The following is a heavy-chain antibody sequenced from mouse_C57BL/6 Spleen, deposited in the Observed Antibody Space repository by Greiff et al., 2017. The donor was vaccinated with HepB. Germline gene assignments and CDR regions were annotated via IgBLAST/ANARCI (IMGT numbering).Heavy chain of an antibody. CDR1: GFTFSSYA. CDR3: ARDFYDYDGRWYFDV. J-gene: IGHJ1*03. V-gene: IGHV5-4*01. Sequence: EVQVVESGGGLVKPGGSLKLSCAASGFTFSSYAMSWVRQTPEKRLEWVATISDGGSYTYYPDNVKGRFTISRDNAKNNLYLQMSHLKSEDTAMYYCARDFYDYDGRWYFDVWGTGTTVTVSS. CDR2: ISDGGSYT. D-gene: IGHD2-4*01.